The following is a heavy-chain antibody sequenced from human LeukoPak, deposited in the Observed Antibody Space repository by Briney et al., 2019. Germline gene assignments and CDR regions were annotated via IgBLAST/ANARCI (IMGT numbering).Heavy chain of an antibody. V-gene: IGHV3-20*04. D-gene: IGHD5-12*01. CDR2: INWNGGST. J-gene: IGHJ6*03. CDR3: AKDTVKVTTIRRVPHYMDV. Sequence: GGSLRLSCTASGFTFDDYGMSWVRQAPGKGLEWVSGINWNGGSTGYADSVKGRFTISRDNAKNSLYLQMNSLGAEDTAVYYCAKDTVKVTTIRRVPHYMDVWGKGTTVTISS. CDR1: GFTFDDYG.